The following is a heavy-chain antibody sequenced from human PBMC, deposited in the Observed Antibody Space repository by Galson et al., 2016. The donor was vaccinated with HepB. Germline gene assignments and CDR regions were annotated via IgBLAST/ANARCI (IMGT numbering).Heavy chain of an antibody. CDR3: ARGRRRARGWFDP. J-gene: IGHJ5*02. V-gene: IGHV6-1*01. CDR2: TYYRSKRYK. Sequence: CAISGDSVSSDTSGWYWIGQSPSRGLEWLGRTYYRSKRYKDYAVSVKSRISINPDTSNNNFSLQLNSVTLEDTAVYYCARGRRRARGWFDPWGQGTLVTGSS. CDR1: GDSVSSDTSG.